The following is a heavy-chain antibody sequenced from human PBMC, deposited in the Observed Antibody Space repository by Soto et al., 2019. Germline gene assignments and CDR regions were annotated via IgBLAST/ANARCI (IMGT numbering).Heavy chain of an antibody. J-gene: IGHJ4*02. CDR2: IKQDGSEK. CDR3: ARVLYGDGPDY. V-gene: IGHV3-7*01. D-gene: IGHD4-17*01. Sequence: EVQLVESGGGLVQPGWALRLSCAASGFTFSSYWMSWVRQAPGKGLEWGANIKQDGSEKYYVDSVKGRFTISRDNAKNSLYLQMNSLRAEDTAVYYCARVLYGDGPDYWGQGPLVTVSS. CDR1: GFTFSSYW.